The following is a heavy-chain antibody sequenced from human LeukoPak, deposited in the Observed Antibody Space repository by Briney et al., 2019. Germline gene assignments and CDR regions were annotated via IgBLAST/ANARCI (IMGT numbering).Heavy chain of an antibody. D-gene: IGHD3-22*01. J-gene: IGHJ4*02. Sequence: SETLSLTCTVSGGSISTYYWTWIRQPPGKGLEWIGYINYNGRTDYKPSLKSRVTISLDTSKNQFSLKLSSVNAADTAVYYCAKWGYYFDSSAYVAPTDDSWGQGTLVTVSS. CDR2: INYNGRT. V-gene: IGHV4-59*01. CDR3: AKWGYYFDSSAYVAPTDDS. CDR1: GGSISTYY.